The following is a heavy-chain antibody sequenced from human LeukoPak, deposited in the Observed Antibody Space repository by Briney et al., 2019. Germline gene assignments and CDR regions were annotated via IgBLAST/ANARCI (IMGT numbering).Heavy chain of an antibody. D-gene: IGHD3-10*01. Sequence: GGSLRLSCAASGFTFSSYWMHWVRQAPGKGLVWVSRINSDGSSTSYADSVKGRFTISRDNAKNTLYLQMNSLRAEDTAVYYCLVRGMSLYYYYMDVWGKGTTVTISS. CDR2: INSDGSST. J-gene: IGHJ6*03. CDR3: LVRGMSLYYYYMDV. CDR1: GFTFSSYW. V-gene: IGHV3-74*01.